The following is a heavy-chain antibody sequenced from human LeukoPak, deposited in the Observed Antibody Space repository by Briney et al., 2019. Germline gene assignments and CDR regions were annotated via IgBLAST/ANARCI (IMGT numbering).Heavy chain of an antibody. CDR3: AREGPLHIVVVPAAMFDY. V-gene: IGHV3-30*04. CDR2: ISYDGSNK. J-gene: IGHJ4*02. Sequence: GGSLRLSCAASGFTFSSYAMHWVRQAPGKGLEWVAVISYDGSNKYYADSVKGRFTISRDNSKNTLYLQMNSLRAEDTAVHYCAREGPLHIVVVPAAMFDYWGQGTLVTVSS. D-gene: IGHD2-2*01. CDR1: GFTFSSYA.